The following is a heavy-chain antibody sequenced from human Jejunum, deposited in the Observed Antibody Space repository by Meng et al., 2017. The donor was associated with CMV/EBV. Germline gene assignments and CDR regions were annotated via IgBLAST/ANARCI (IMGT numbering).Heavy chain of an antibody. CDR3: ARDGGGFNSSPFDH. J-gene: IGHJ4*02. Sequence: GFTLNSYGMNWVRQAPGKGLEWVSSISPTSVYRYYAESLQGRFTISRDNSDNMLYLQMNSLRPDDTALYYCARDGGGFNSSPFDHWGQGTLVTVSS. CDR2: ISPTSVYR. D-gene: IGHD3-16*01. V-gene: IGHV3-21*01. CDR1: GFTLNSYG.